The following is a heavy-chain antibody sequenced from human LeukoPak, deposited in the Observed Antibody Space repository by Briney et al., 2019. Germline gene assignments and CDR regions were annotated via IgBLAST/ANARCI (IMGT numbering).Heavy chain of an antibody. CDR1: GFTFNTHS. CDR3: ASDTYGSGSYFKGGYYYGMDV. Sequence: PGGSLRLSCAASGFTFNTHSMNWVRQAPGKGLEWVSSISSSSIYMSHADSVKGRFTISRDNSKNTLYLQMNSLRAEDTAVYYCASDTYGSGSYFKGGYYYGMDVWGQGTTVTVSS. J-gene: IGHJ6*02. V-gene: IGHV3-21*01. D-gene: IGHD3-10*01. CDR2: ISSSSIYM.